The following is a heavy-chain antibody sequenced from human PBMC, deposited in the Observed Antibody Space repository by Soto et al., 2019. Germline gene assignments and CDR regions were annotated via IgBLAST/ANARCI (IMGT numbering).Heavy chain of an antibody. Sequence: QSGGSLRLSCSVSGFTFSSYAVHWVRQAPGKGLEYVSAISSNGGSTYYADSVKGRFTISRDNSKNSLYLQMSSLRPEDTAVYYCVKDRFAWRHGMDVWAQGTTVTVSS. J-gene: IGHJ6*02. CDR2: ISSNGGST. D-gene: IGHD3-3*01. CDR3: VKDRFAWRHGMDV. V-gene: IGHV3-64D*08. CDR1: GFTFSSYA.